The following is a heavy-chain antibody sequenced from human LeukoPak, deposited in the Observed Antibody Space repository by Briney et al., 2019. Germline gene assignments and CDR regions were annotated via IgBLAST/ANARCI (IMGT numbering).Heavy chain of an antibody. CDR1: GFTFSSYW. V-gene: IGHV3-7*03. CDR2: INHNGNVN. Sequence: GGSLRLSCSASGFTFSSYWMNWARQAPGKGLEWVASINHNGNVNYYVDSVKGRFTISRDNAKNSLYLQMRNLRAEDTAVYFCARGGGLDVWGQGATVTVSS. D-gene: IGHD3-16*01. J-gene: IGHJ6*02. CDR3: ARGGGLDV.